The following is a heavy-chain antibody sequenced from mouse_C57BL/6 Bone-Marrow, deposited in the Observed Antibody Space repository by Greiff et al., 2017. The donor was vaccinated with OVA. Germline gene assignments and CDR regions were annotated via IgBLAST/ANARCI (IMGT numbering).Heavy chain of an antibody. V-gene: IGHV1-64*01. CDR3: ASLLSWYFDV. CDR2: IHPNSGST. CDR1: GYTFTSYW. D-gene: IGHD2-10*01. Sequence: QVQLKQPGAELVKPGASVKLSCKASGYTFTSYWMHWVKQRPGQGLEWIGMIHPNSGSTNYNEKFKSKATLTVDKSSSTAYMQLSSLTSEDSAVYYCASLLSWYFDVWGTGTTVTVSS. J-gene: IGHJ1*03.